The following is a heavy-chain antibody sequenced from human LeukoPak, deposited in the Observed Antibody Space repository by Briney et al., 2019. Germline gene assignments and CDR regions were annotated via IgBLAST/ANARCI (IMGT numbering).Heavy chain of an antibody. CDR1: GYTFTGYY. D-gene: IGHD6-19*01. CDR3: ARGGFRYSSGWYYY. CDR2: INPNSGGT. V-gene: IGHV1-2*02. J-gene: IGHJ4*02. Sequence: GASVKVSCKASGYTFTGYYMHWVRQAPGQGLAWMGWINPNSGGTNYAQKFQGRVTMTRDTSISTAYMELSRLRSDDTAVYYCARGGFRYSSGWYYYWGQGTLVTVSS.